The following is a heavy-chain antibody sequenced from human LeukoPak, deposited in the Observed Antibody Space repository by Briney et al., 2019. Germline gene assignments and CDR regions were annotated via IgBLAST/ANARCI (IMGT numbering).Heavy chain of an antibody. J-gene: IGHJ6*03. Sequence: GGSLRLSCAASGFTVSNVAMSWARQAPGKGLEWVSAIMSNGVSTYYTDFVKGRFTISRDTSMNTVFLQMNSLRDDGTAIYYSARHSDGSRWGHSYFYYMDVWGKGTTVTVSS. CDR3: ARHSDGSRWGHSYFYYMDV. CDR1: GFTVSNVA. D-gene: IGHD6-13*01. CDR2: IMSNGVST. V-gene: IGHV3-23*01.